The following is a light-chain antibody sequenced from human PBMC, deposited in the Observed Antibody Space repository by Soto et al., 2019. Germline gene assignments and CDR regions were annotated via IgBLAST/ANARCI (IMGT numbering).Light chain of an antibody. J-gene: IGLJ1*01. CDR2: EVS. CDR1: SSDIGGYNY. CDR3: SSYTSRSTLSS. V-gene: IGLV2-14*01. Sequence: QSVLTQPASVSGSPGQSITISCAGTSSDIGGYNYVSWYQQHPGKAPKVMIYEVSNRPSGVSNRFSGSKSGNTASLTISGLQAEDEADYYCSSYTSRSTLSSFGSGTKVTVL.